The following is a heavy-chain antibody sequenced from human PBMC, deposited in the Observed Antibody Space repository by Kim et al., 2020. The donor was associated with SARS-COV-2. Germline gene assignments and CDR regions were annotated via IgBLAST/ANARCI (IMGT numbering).Heavy chain of an antibody. CDR3: ARDRGVGAAAGSGFDY. D-gene: IGHD6-13*01. CDR1: GFTFSSYG. CDR2: ISYDGSNK. J-gene: IGHJ4*02. V-gene: IGHV3-33*05. Sequence: GGSLRLSCAASGFTFSSYGMHWVRQAPGKGLEWVSVISYDGSNKYYADSVKGRFTISRDNSKRTLYLEMNSLRVEDTAVYYCARDRGVGAAAGSGFDYWGQGSLVTVSS.